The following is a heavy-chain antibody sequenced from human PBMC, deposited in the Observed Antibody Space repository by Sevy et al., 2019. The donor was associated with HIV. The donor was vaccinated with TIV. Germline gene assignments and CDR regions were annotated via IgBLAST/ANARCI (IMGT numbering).Heavy chain of an antibody. J-gene: IGHJ4*02. CDR2: IYYSGST. Sequence: SETLSLTCTVSGGSISSSSYYWGWIRQPPGKGLEWIGSIYYSGSTYYNPSLKSRVTISVDTSKNQFSLKLSSVTVADTAVYYCARHRAAGGFLEWFPLYYFDYWGQGTLVTVSS. D-gene: IGHD3-3*01. CDR3: ARHRAAGGFLEWFPLYYFDY. V-gene: IGHV4-39*01. CDR1: GGSISSSSYY.